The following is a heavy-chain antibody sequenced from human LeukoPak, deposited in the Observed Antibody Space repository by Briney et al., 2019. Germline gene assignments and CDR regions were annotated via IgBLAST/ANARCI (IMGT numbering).Heavy chain of an antibody. CDR1: GGSIGSSTYY. Sequence: SETLSLTCAVSGGSIGSSTYYWGWIRQPPGKGLEWIGSIYYSGSTYYNPSLQSRVTISVDTSKNQFSLKLNSVTAADTALYYCARHIRVVVITVKGFDPWGQGTLVTVSS. V-gene: IGHV4-39*01. D-gene: IGHD3-22*01. CDR3: ARHIRVVVITVKGFDP. J-gene: IGHJ5*02. CDR2: IYYSGST.